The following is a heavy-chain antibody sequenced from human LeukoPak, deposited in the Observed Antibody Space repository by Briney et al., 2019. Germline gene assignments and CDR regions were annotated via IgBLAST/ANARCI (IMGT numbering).Heavy chain of an antibody. CDR1: GFTLSSYA. Sequence: GGSPRVSCSASGFTLSSYAMHWVRQAPGKGLEYVSGINSNGGGTYYADSVKGRFTISRDNSKNTLYLQMSSLRSDDTAVYYCARATEFDYWGQGTLVTVSS. CDR2: INSNGGGT. CDR3: ARATEFDY. J-gene: IGHJ4*02. V-gene: IGHV3-64D*06.